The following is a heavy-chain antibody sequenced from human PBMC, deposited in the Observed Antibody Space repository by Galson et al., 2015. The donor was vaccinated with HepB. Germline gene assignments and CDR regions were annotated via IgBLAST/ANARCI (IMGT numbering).Heavy chain of an antibody. CDR3: ARGDGYSFDY. Sequence: CAISGDSVSSTTAAWNWFRQSPSRGLEWLGRTYYRSKWYSEYAPSVRSRITVNPDTSRNQFSLQLISLTPEDTAVYYCARGDGYSFDYWAQGTLVTVSS. CDR1: GDSVSSTTAA. V-gene: IGHV6-1*01. J-gene: IGHJ4*02. CDR2: TYYRSKWYS. D-gene: IGHD5-24*01.